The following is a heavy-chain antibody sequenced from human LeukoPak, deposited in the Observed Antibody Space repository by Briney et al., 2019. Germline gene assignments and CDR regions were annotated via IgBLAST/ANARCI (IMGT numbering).Heavy chain of an antibody. J-gene: IGHJ6*02. Sequence: ASVKVSCKVSGHSLAELAMRWVPQAPGKGVERVGGFDPEEGETFYAQEVLGRVSMTEATSTDTAYMELSSLTSEDTAMYYCAILPLTVMTPLDVWGQGTTVTVSS. CDR3: AILPLTVMTPLDV. CDR2: FDPEEGET. CDR1: GHSLAELA. V-gene: IGHV1-24*01. D-gene: IGHD4-23*01.